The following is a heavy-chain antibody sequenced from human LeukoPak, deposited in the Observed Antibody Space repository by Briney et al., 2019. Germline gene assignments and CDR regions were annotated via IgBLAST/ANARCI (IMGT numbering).Heavy chain of an antibody. J-gene: IGHJ4*02. V-gene: IGHV4-39*01. CDR3: ARPSIAVAGSPFDY. CDR2: IYYSGST. D-gene: IGHD6-19*01. CDR1: GGSISSSSYY. Sequence: PSETLSLTCTVSGGSISSSSYYWGWIRQPPGKGLEWIGSIYYSGSTYYNPSLKSRVTISVDTSKNQFSLKLSSVTAADTAVYYCARPSIAVAGSPFDYWGQGTLVTVSS.